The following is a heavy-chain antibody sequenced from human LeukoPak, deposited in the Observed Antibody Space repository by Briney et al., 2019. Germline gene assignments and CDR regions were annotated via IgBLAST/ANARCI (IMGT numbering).Heavy chain of an antibody. CDR2: INPNSGGT. V-gene: IGHV1-2*02. CDR1: GYTFTGYY. Sequence: ASVKVSCKASGYTFTGYYMHWVRQAPGQRLEWMGWINPNSGGTKYAQTFKGRVTMTRDTSISTAYMELSSLRSDDTAVYYCARDGDTYGYYYYGLDVWGQGTTITVSS. J-gene: IGHJ6*02. CDR3: ARDGDTYGYYYYGLDV. D-gene: IGHD5-18*01.